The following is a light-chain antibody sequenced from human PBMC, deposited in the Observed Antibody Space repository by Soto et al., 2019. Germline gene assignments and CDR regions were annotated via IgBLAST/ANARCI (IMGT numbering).Light chain of an antibody. CDR3: LLSYSGARV. CDR2: DTT. CDR1: TGAVTSGHY. Sequence: QAVVTQEPSLTVSPGGTVTLTCGSSTGAVTSGHYPYWFQQKPGQAPRTLIYDTTNKHSWTPARFSGSLLGDKAALTLSGAHPEDDAEYYCLLSYSGARVFGGGTQLTVL. J-gene: IGLJ3*02. V-gene: IGLV7-46*01.